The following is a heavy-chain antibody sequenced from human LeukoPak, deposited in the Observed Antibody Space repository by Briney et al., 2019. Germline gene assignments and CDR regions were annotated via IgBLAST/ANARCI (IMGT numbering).Heavy chain of an antibody. CDR2: IYYSGST. J-gene: IGHJ4*02. CDR1: GGSISSYY. CDR3: ARDLLSTAAYFDY. V-gene: IGHV4-59*01. D-gene: IGHD2-15*01. Sequence: PSETVSLTCTVSGGSISSYYWSWIRQPPGKGLEWIGYIYYSGSTNYNPSLKSRVTISVDTSKNQFSLNLSSVTAADTAVYYCARDLLSTAAYFDYWGQGTLVTVSS.